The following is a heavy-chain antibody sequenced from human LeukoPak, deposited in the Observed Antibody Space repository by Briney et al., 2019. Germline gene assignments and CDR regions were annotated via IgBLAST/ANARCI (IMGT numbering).Heavy chain of an antibody. CDR3: ARDTSAYCTNGVCYDVRWFDP. CDR1: GFTFSSYW. CDR2: IKQDGSEK. V-gene: IGHV3-7*01. D-gene: IGHD2-8*01. Sequence: GGSLRLSCAASGFTFSSYWMSWVRQAPGKGLERVANIKQDGSEKYYVDSAKGRFTISRDNAKNSLYLQMNSLRAEDTAVYYCARDTSAYCTNGVCYDVRWFDPWGQGTLVTVSS. J-gene: IGHJ5*02.